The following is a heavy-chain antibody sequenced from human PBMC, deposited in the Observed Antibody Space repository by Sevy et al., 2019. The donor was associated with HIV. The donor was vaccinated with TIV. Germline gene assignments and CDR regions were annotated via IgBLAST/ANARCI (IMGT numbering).Heavy chain of an antibody. D-gene: IGHD2-2*01. V-gene: IGHV3-7*03. CDR3: ARDCSSASCLWGMDV. J-gene: IGHJ6*02. CDR2: IKRDGSEK. CDR1: EFIFSDYA. Sequence: GGSLRLSCAASEFIFSDYAMNWVRQTPGKGLEWVANIKRDGSEKYYVASVKGRFTISRDNAKTSLFLQMNSLRGEDTAVYYCARDCSSASCLWGMDVWGQGTTVTVSS.